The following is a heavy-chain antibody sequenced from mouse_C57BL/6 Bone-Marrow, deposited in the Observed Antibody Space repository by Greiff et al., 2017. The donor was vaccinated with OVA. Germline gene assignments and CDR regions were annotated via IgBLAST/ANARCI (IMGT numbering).Heavy chain of an antibody. D-gene: IGHD2-12*01. CDR1: GFSFNTYA. Sequence: EVQLVESGGGLVQPKGSLKLSCAASGFSFNTYAMNWVRQAPGKGLEWVARIRSKSNNYATYYADSVKDRFTISRDDSESMLYLQMNNLKTEDTAMYYCVRQNPRYDGDFAYWGQGTLVTVSA. CDR2: IRSKSNNYAT. J-gene: IGHJ3*01. CDR3: VRQNPRYDGDFAY. V-gene: IGHV10-1*01.